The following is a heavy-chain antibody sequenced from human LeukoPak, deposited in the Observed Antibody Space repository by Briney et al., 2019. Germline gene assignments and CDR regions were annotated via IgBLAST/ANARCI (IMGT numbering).Heavy chain of an antibody. J-gene: IGHJ4*02. D-gene: IGHD3-10*01. V-gene: IGHV3-30*18. CDR2: ISYDGSNN. CDR1: GFTFISYG. CDR3: AKATFGELLIMEY. Sequence: QPGGSLRLSCAASGFTFISYGMHWVRQAPGKGLEWVAVISYDGSNNYYTDSVKGRFTISRDNPKNTVYLQMNRLRVEDTAVYYCAKATFGELLIMEYWGQGNLVTVSS.